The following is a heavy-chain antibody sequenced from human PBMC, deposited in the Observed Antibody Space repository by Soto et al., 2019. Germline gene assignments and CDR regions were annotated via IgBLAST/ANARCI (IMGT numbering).Heavy chain of an antibody. J-gene: IGHJ3*02. D-gene: IGHD2-21*02. CDR2: IIPILGIA. Sequence: QVQLVQSGAEVKKPGSSVKVSCKASGGTFSSYTISWVRQAPGQGLEWMGRIIPILGIANYAQKFQGRVTITAYKSTSTAYMELSSLRSEDTAVYYCARERPGEYCGGDCRAFDIWGQGTMVTVSS. V-gene: IGHV1-69*08. CDR1: GGTFSSYT. CDR3: ARERPGEYCGGDCRAFDI.